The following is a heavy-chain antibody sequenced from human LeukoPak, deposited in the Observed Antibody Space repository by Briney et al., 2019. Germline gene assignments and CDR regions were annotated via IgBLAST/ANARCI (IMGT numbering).Heavy chain of an antibody. CDR3: TKTLLNFDWSPGWFDP. V-gene: IGHV3-15*01. CDR1: GFTFSNAY. D-gene: IGHD3-9*01. Sequence: GGSLRLSCAASGFTFSNAYMSWVRQAPGKGLEWVGLIKSKTDGGTSDYGALVKGRFTISRDDSKNTLYLQMKSLKTEDTGVYYCTKTLLNFDWSPGWFDPWGQGTLVTVSS. J-gene: IGHJ5*02. CDR2: IKSKTDGGTS.